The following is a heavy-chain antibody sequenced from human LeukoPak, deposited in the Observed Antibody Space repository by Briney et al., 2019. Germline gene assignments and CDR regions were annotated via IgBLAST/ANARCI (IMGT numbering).Heavy chain of an antibody. Sequence: SGGSLRLSCAASGFTFSTYWMYWVRQAPGKGLDWVANIKQDGSHKYYVAAVKDRFTISSENAKHSLYLQINILGCGDKGRVLFVREEGYWGQGTLVTVSS. CDR2: IKQDGSHK. CDR3: VREEGY. V-gene: IGHV3-7*03. CDR1: GFTFSTYW. J-gene: IGHJ4*02.